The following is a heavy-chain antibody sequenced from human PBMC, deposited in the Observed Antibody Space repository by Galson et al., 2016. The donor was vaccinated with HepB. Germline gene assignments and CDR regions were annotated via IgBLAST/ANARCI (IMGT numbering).Heavy chain of an antibody. CDR1: GFTFSDYA. Sequence: SLRLSCAASGFTFSDYAMGWVRQAPGKGLEWVANIKEDGSEEYYVDSVKGRFIISRDNAKNSLYLQMNRLRAEDTAVYYCAKKWSYGDYSFFDYWGQGTLVTVSS. CDR2: IKEDGSEE. J-gene: IGHJ4*02. D-gene: IGHD4-17*01. V-gene: IGHV3-7*01. CDR3: AKKWSYGDYSFFDY.